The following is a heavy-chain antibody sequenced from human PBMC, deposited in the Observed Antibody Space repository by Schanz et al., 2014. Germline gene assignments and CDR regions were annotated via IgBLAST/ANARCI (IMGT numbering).Heavy chain of an antibody. J-gene: IGHJ4*02. CDR2: MSYDGSIK. Sequence: QAQLMESGGGVVQPGTSLILSCSVSGFSLNTYGIHWFRQPAGKGLEWVAAMSYDGSIKYYGDSVKGRFTISRDNSKNTLYLQMNTLRAEDTAVYYCARDRGYCSGGSCLTFDSWGQGTLVTVSS. CDR1: GFSLNTYG. D-gene: IGHD2-15*01. CDR3: ARDRGYCSGGSCLTFDS. V-gene: IGHV3-30*03.